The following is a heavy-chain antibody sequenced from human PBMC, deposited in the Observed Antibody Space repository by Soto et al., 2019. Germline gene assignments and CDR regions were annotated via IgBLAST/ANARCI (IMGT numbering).Heavy chain of an antibody. CDR3: ARGDGDYYDGNGYLGRH. J-gene: IGHJ4*02. CDR1: GFTFSSYW. D-gene: IGHD3-22*01. CDR2: IKSDGSGT. V-gene: IGHV3-74*01. Sequence: EVQLVESGGGSVQPGGSLRLSCAASGFTFSSYWMHWVRQAPGKGLVWVSRIKSDGSGTYYADSVKGRLTSSRDNAKNTLYLQMNSLGAEDTAVYYCARGDGDYYDGNGYLGRHWGQGTLVTVSS.